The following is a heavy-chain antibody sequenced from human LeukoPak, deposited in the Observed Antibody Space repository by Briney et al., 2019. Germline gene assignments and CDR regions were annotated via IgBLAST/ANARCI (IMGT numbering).Heavy chain of an antibody. D-gene: IGHD2-2*01. CDR3: ARPHCSGISCYALNYYGMDV. CDR1: GISFSSYA. J-gene: IGHJ6*02. Sequence: GGSLRLSCAASGISFSSYAMNWVRQAPGKGPEWLSYITSDGTTIYYADSVRGRFTISRDNAKNSLYLQMNSLRAEDTAVYYCARPHCSGISCYALNYYGMDVWGQGTTVTVSS. CDR2: ITSDGTTI. V-gene: IGHV3-48*04.